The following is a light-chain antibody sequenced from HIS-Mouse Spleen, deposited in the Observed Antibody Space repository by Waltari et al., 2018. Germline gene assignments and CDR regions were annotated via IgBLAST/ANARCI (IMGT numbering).Light chain of an antibody. CDR3: SSYTSSSTLYV. V-gene: IGLV2-14*01. CDR2: EVS. CDR1: SSDVGGYNY. J-gene: IGLJ1*01. Sequence: QSALTQPASVSGSPGQSITISCTGTSSDVGGYNYVSWYQQHPGKAPKLMIYEVSNRPPGVSNRFSGSKSGKTASLTISGLQAEDEADYYCSSYTSSSTLYVFGTGTKVTVL.